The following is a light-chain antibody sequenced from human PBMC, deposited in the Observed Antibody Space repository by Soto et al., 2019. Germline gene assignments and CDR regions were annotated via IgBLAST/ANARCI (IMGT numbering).Light chain of an antibody. V-gene: IGKV1-39*01. CDR1: QSFSRF. J-gene: IGKJ1*01. CDR3: QQSYSSPKT. CDR2: ATS. Sequence: DLQMTQSPSSLSASVGDRVTITCRASQSFSRFLNWYQQKPGEVPRLLIYATSTLQRGVPSRFSGSGSGTDFTLTISSLQPEDFATYYCQQSYSSPKTFGQGTTVAIK.